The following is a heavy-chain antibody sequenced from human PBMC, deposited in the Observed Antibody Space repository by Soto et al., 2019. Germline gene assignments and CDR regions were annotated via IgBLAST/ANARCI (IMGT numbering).Heavy chain of an antibody. CDR1: GYTFTSYD. D-gene: IGHD3-3*01. J-gene: IGHJ6*03. CDR3: ARGSRDFWSGYSYYYYMDV. Sequence: ASVKVSCKASGYTFTSYDINWVRQATGQGLEWMGWMNPNSGNTGYAQKFQGRVTMTRNTSISTAYMELSSLRSEDTAVYYCARGSRDFWSGYSYYYYMDVWGKGTTVTVSS. V-gene: IGHV1-8*01. CDR2: MNPNSGNT.